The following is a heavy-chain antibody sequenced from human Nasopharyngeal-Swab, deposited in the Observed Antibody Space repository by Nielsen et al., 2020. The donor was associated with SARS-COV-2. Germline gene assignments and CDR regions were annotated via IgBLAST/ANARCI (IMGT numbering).Heavy chain of an antibody. CDR3: AREGCTGGVCYYYFDY. D-gene: IGHD2-8*02. Sequence: GGSLRLSCAASGFTFSSYAMSWVRQAPGKGLEWVSAISGSGGSTYYADSVKGRFTISRDNSKNTLYLQMNSLRAEDTAVYYCAREGCTGGVCYYYFDYWGQGTLVTVSS. CDR1: GFTFSSYA. V-gene: IGHV3-23*01. CDR2: ISGSGGST. J-gene: IGHJ4*02.